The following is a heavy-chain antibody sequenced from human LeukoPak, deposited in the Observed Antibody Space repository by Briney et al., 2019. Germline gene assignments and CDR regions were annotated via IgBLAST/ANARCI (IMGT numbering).Heavy chain of an antibody. CDR1: GFTFDDYT. Sequence: GGSLRLSCAASGFTFDDYTMHWVRQAPGKGLEWVSLISWDGGSTYYADSVKGRFTISRDNSKNSLYLQMNSLRTEDTALYYCAKEESIYYYYGMDVWGQGTTVTVSS. CDR3: AKEESIYYYYGMDV. CDR2: ISWDGGST. V-gene: IGHV3-43*01. D-gene: IGHD3-10*01. J-gene: IGHJ6*02.